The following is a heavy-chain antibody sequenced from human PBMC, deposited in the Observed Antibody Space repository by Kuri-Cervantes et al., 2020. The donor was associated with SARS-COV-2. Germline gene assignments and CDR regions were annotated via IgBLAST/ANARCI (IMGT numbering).Heavy chain of an antibody. CDR3: ARESLVRGVITVYYYYGMDV. J-gene: IGHJ6*02. Sequence: SETLSLTCAVYGGSFSGYYWSWIRQPPGKGLEWIGYIYYTGSTNYNPSLKSRVTISVDTSKKQFSLKLSSVTAADTAVYYCARESLVRGVITVYYYYGMDVWGQGTTVTVSS. CDR1: GGSFSGYY. CDR2: IYYTGST. D-gene: IGHD3-10*01. V-gene: IGHV4-59*12.